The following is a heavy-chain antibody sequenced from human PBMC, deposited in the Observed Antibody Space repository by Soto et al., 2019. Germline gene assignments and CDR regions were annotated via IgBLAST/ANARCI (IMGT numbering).Heavy chain of an antibody. CDR1: GYTFTSYY. D-gene: IGHD2-21*02. V-gene: IGHV1-18*01. J-gene: IGHJ4*02. Sequence: QVQLVQSGAEVKEPGASVKVSCKASGYTFTSYYISWVRQAPGQGPEWVGGISAYNGHTNFAQNFQGRVAMTTDTSTSTSYMELRSLRFDDTAVYFCAREVTVAWSPTNAPLDHWGQGTLVTVSS. CDR2: ISAYNGHT. CDR3: AREVTVAWSPTNAPLDH.